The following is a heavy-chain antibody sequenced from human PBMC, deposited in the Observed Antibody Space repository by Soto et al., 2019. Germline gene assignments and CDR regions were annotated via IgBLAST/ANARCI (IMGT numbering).Heavy chain of an antibody. Sequence: ASVKVSCKASGYTFTSYAMHWVRQAPGQRLEWMGWINAGNGNTKYSQKFQGRVTITRDTSASTAYMELSSLGSEDTAVYYCAREWSYYYDSSGYPIYAFDIWGQGTMVTVSS. V-gene: IGHV1-3*01. J-gene: IGHJ3*02. CDR2: INAGNGNT. D-gene: IGHD3-22*01. CDR1: GYTFTSYA. CDR3: AREWSYYYDSSGYPIYAFDI.